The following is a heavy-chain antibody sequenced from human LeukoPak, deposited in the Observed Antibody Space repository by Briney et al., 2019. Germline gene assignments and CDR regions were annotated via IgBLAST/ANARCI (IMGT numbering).Heavy chain of an antibody. J-gene: IGHJ4*02. CDR2: LSGSGGNT. V-gene: IGHV3-23*01. CDR3: AKGSYYYDSADYLDY. D-gene: IGHD3-22*01. CDR1: GFTFSSYA. Sequence: GGSLRLSCAASGFTFSSYAMSWVRQAPGKGLEWVSTLSGSGGNTYYADSVKGRVTISRDNSKNTLYLQMNSLRAEDTAVYHCAKGSYYYDSADYLDYWGQGTLVTVSS.